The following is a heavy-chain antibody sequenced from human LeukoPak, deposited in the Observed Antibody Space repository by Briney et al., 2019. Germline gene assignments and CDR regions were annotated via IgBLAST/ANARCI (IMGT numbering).Heavy chain of an antibody. V-gene: IGHV3-23*01. CDR1: GFTFSSYA. J-gene: IGHJ4*02. CDR2: VSGSGTTT. D-gene: IGHD3-9*01. CDR3: AKDLSTGYYIAY. Sequence: GGSLRLSCAASGFTFSSYAMHWVRQAPGKGLEWVSVVSGSGTTTYYADSVKGRFTMSRDNPKNTLYLQMNSLRAEDTAVYYCAKDLSTGYYIAYWGQGTLVTVSS.